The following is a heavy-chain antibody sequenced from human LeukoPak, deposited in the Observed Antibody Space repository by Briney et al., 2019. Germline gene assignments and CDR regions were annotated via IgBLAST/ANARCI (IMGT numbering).Heavy chain of an antibody. J-gene: IGHJ4*02. D-gene: IGHD5-18*01. CDR3: AKDWIQLWLESSFDY. CDR2: ISSSGSAI. CDR1: GFTFRSYG. V-gene: IGHV3-48*03. Sequence: GGSLRLSCAASGFTFRSYGMNWVRQAPGKGLEWVSYISSSGSAIYYADSVRGRFTITRDNAKNSLSLQMNSLRAEDTAVYYCAKDWIQLWLESSFDYWGQGTLVTVSS.